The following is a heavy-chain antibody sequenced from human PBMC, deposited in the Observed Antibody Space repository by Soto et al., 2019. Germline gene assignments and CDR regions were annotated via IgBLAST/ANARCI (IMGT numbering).Heavy chain of an antibody. CDR1: GFTSSSFV. J-gene: IGHJ3*02. D-gene: IGHD3-10*01. V-gene: IGHV3-30*03. CDR2: ISSDGNNQ. CDR3: ASARGVLDAFDI. Sequence: QVQLVESGGGVVQPGTSLRLSCAASGFTSSSFVIHWVRQAPGKGLEWLAVISSDGNNQYYADSVKGRFTISRDNSKKTLYLQVNSLRAEDTAVYFWASARGVLDAFDIWGQGTMVTVSS.